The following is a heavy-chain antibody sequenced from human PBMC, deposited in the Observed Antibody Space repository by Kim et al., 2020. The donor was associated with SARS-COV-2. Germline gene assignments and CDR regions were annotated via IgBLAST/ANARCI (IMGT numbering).Heavy chain of an antibody. CDR3: ARGGGYYYYYMDV. CDR1: GFTFSSYG. J-gene: IGHJ6*03. CDR2: IWYDGSNK. V-gene: IGHV3-33*01. Sequence: GGSLGLSCAASGFTFSSYGMHWVRQAPGKGLEWVAVIWYDGSNKYYADSVKGRFTISRDNSKNTLYLQMNSLRAEDTAVYYCARGGGYYYYYMDVWGKGTTVTVSS. D-gene: IGHD3-16*01.